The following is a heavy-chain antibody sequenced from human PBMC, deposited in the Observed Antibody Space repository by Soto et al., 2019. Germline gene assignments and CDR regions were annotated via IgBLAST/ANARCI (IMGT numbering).Heavy chain of an antibody. D-gene: IGHD3-22*01. CDR1: GGTFSKYA. Sequence: SVKVSCKASGGTFSKYAFSWVRQAPGQGLEWLGGTIPMFGTPNYAQKFQGRVAISADESTATVYMELSSLRSEDTAVYFCARPLRDRNYYYGMAVWGQGTTVTV. V-gene: IGHV1-69*13. CDR2: TIPMFGTP. CDR3: ARPLRDRNYYYGMAV. J-gene: IGHJ6*02.